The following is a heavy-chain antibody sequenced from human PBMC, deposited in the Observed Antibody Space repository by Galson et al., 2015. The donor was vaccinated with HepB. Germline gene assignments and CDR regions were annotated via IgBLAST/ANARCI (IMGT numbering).Heavy chain of an antibody. D-gene: IGHD3-22*01. Sequence: CAISGDSVSSNSAAWNWIRQSPSRGLEWLGRTYYRSKWYNDYAVSVKSRITINPDTSKNRFSLQLNSVTPEDTAVYYCAREFTMIVVVTSFYYYGMDVWGQGTTVTVSS. J-gene: IGHJ6*02. CDR2: TYYRSKWYN. V-gene: IGHV6-1*01. CDR3: AREFTMIVVVTSFYYYGMDV. CDR1: GDSVSSNSAA.